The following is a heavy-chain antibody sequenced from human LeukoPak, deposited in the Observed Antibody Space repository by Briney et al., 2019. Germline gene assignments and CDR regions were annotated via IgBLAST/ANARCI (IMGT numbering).Heavy chain of an antibody. Sequence: SETLSLTCAVYGGSFSGYYWSWIRQPPGKGLEWIGEINHSGSTNYNPSLKSRVTISVDTSKNQFSLKLSSVTAADTAVYYCARGGNWLLDYWGQGTLVTVSS. CDR2: INHSGST. CDR1: GGSFSGYY. CDR3: ARGGNWLLDY. D-gene: IGHD4-23*01. V-gene: IGHV4-34*01. J-gene: IGHJ4*02.